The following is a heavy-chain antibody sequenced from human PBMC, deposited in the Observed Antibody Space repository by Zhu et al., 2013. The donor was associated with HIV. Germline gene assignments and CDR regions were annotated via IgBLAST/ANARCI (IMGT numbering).Heavy chain of an antibody. CDR3: ARDTRPWPAAGTDAFDI. Sequence: QVQLQESGPGLVKPSETLSLTCTVSGGSVSSGSYYWSWIRQPPGKGLEWIGYIYYSGSTNYNPSLKSRVTISVDTSKNQFSLKLSSVTAADTAVYYCARDTRPWPAAGTDAFDIWGQGTMVTVSS. CDR1: GGSVSSGSYY. V-gene: IGHV4-61*01. CDR2: IYYSGST. D-gene: IGHD6-13*01. J-gene: IGHJ3*02.